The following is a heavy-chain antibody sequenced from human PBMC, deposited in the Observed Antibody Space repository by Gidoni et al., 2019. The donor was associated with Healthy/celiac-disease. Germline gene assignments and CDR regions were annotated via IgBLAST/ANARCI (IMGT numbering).Heavy chain of an antibody. Sequence: QVQLQESGPGLVKPSQTLSLTCTVSGGSISSGGYYWSWIRQHPGKGLEWIGYIYYSGSTYYNPSLKSQVTISVDTSKTQFSLKLSSVTAADTAVYYCARDRRSRAAYYFDYWGQGTLVTVSS. V-gene: IGHV4-31*01. D-gene: IGHD3-10*01. CDR2: IYYSGST. CDR1: GGSISSGGYY. CDR3: ARDRRSRAAYYFDY. J-gene: IGHJ4*02.